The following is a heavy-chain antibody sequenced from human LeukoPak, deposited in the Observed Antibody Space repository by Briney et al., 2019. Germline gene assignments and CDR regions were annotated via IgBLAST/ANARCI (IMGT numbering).Heavy chain of an antibody. J-gene: IGHJ4*02. Sequence: PGGSLRLSCAASGFTFSSYGMHWVRQAPGKGLEWVAVISYDGSNKYYADSVKGRFTISRDNSKNTLYLQMNSLRAEDTAVYYCAKESPRGRNCGGDCYPHYFDYWGQGTLVTVSS. D-gene: IGHD2-21*02. CDR2: ISYDGSNK. CDR1: GFTFSSYG. V-gene: IGHV3-30*18. CDR3: AKESPRGRNCGGDCYPHYFDY.